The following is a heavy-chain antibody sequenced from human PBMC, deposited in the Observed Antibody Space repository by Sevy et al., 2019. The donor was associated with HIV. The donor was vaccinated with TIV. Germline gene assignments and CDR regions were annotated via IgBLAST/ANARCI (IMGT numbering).Heavy chain of an antibody. D-gene: IGHD1-20*01. J-gene: IGHJ6*02. V-gene: IGHV3-74*01. Sequence: GGSLRLSCAASGFTFSSYWMHWVRQAPGKGLVWVSRINSDGSSTSYADSVKGRFTISRDNAKNTLYLQMNSLRAEDTAVYYCARDQVYITGMTRYYYGMDVWGQRTTVTVSS. CDR2: INSDGSST. CDR1: GFTFSSYW. CDR3: ARDQVYITGMTRYYYGMDV.